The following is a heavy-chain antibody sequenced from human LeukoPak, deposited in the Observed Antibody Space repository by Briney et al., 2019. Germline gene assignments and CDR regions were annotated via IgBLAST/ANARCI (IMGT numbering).Heavy chain of an antibody. CDR3: ARAAAGGAPFDY. CDR2: IYYSGST. Sequence: GWIRQPXGKGLEWIGYIYYSGSTYYNPSLKSRVTISVDTSKNQFSLKLSSVTAADTAVYYCARAAAGGAPFDYWGQGTLVTVSS. D-gene: IGHD6-13*01. J-gene: IGHJ4*02. V-gene: IGHV4-30-4*01.